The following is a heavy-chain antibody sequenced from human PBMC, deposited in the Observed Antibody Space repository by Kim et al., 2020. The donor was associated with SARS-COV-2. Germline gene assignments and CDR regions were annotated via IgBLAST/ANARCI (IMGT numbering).Heavy chain of an antibody. V-gene: IGHV1-2*02. D-gene: IGHD2-15*01. CDR3: ARERDSGGNFDY. Sequence: ASVKVSCKASGYTFTGYYMHWVRQAPGQGLEWMGWINPNSGGTNYAQKFQGRVTMTRDTSISTAYMELSRLRSDDTAVYYCARERDSGGNFDYWGQGTLVTVSS. J-gene: IGHJ4*02. CDR1: GYTFTGYY. CDR2: INPNSGGT.